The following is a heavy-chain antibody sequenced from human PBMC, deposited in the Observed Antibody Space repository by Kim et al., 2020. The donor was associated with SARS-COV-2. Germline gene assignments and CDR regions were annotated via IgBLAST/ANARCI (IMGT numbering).Heavy chain of an antibody. J-gene: IGHJ6*02. Sequence: GGSLRLSCAASGFTFSSYSMNWVRQAPGKGLEWVSSISSSSSYIYYADSVKGRFTISRDNAKNSLYLQMNSLRAEDTAVYYCARDGGSGYSGYDIWYYYYGMDVWGQGTTVTVSS. V-gene: IGHV3-21*01. D-gene: IGHD5-12*01. CDR3: ARDGGSGYSGYDIWYYYYGMDV. CDR1: GFTFSSYS. CDR2: ISSSSSYI.